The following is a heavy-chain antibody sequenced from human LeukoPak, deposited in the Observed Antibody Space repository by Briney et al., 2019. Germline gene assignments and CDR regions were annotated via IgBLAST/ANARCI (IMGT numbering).Heavy chain of an antibody. D-gene: IGHD1-26*01. CDR1: GFTFSSYA. CDR2: ISSNGGST. J-gene: IGHJ4*02. Sequence: GGSLRLSCAASGFTFSSYAMHWVRQAPGKGLEYVSAISSNGGSTYYANSVKGRFTISRDNSKNTLYLQMGSLRAEDMAVYYCARGPLYSGSYPADYWGQGTLVTVSS. V-gene: IGHV3-64*01. CDR3: ARGPLYSGSYPADY.